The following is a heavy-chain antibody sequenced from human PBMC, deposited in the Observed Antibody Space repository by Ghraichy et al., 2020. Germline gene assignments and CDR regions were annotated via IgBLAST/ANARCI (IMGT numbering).Heavy chain of an antibody. V-gene: IGHV4-39*01. CDR3: ARQDYFYYCMDV. CDR1: GGSISSSSYY. J-gene: IGHJ6*03. CDR2: MYYSGTT. D-gene: IGHD2/OR15-2a*01. Sequence: SETLSLTCTVSGGSISSSSYYWGWIRQPPGKGLEWIGSMYYSGTTYYDPSLKSRVTISVDTSKNLFSLKLSSVTAADTAVYYCARQDYFYYCMDVWGKGTTVTVSS.